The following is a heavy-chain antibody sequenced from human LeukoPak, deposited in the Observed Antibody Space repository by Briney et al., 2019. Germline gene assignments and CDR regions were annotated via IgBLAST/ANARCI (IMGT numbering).Heavy chain of an antibody. CDR1: GYTFTDYY. CDR3: ARADIVGTILTDAFHI. J-gene: IGHJ3*02. CDR2: INPNSGGT. D-gene: IGHD5-12*01. Sequence: ASVKVSCKASGYTFTDYYMHWVRQAPGQGLEWMGWINPNSGGTNYAQKFQGRVTMTRDTSISTAYMDLSRLRSDDTAVYYCARADIVGTILTDAFHIWGQGTRVTVSS. V-gene: IGHV1-2*02.